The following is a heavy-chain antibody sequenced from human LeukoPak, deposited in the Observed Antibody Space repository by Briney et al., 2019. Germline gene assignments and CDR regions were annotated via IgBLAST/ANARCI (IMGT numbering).Heavy chain of an antibody. D-gene: IGHD3-22*01. CDR1: SASVTSHN. CDR2: VHFSGRT. V-gene: IGHV4-4*07. Sequence: SETLSLTCAVSSASVTSHNWAWFRQPAGKGLEWVGRVHFSGRTTYNPPLGGRVPFSLTTSKNKLSLTLTSVSAADTAGYFCARDESSRDDSGGYHYWGRGVLVTVSS. CDR3: ARDESSRDDSGGYHY. J-gene: IGHJ4*02.